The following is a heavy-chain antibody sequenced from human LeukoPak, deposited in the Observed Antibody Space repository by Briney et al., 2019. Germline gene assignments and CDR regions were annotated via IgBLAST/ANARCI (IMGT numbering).Heavy chain of an antibody. Sequence: GSLRLSCAASGFTFSSYAMHWVRQAPGKGLEWVAVISYDGSNKYYADSVKGRFTISRDNSKNTLYLQMNSLRAEDTAVYYCARGRGYSYGPDGYWGQGTLVTVSS. CDR1: GFTFSSYA. V-gene: IGHV3-30*04. CDR3: ARGRGYSYGPDGY. D-gene: IGHD5-18*01. J-gene: IGHJ4*02. CDR2: ISYDGSNK.